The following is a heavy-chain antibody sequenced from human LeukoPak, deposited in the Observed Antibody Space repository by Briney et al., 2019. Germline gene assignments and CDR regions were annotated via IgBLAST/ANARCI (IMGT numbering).Heavy chain of an antibody. V-gene: IGHV4-61*05. CDR2: IYYSGST. CDR3: ARGPPDYDFWSGVPDAAGYYYMDV. J-gene: IGHJ6*03. CDR1: GGSISSSSYY. Sequence: PSETLSLTCTVSGGSISSSSYYWGWIRQPPGKGLEWIGYIYYSGSTNYNPSLKSRVTISVDTSKNQFSLKLSSVTAADTAVYYCARGPPDYDFWSGVPDAAGYYYMDVWGKGTTVTVSS. D-gene: IGHD3-3*01.